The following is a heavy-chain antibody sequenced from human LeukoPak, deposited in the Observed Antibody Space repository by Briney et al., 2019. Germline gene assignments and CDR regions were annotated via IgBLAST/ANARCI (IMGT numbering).Heavy chain of an antibody. Sequence: GGSLRLSCAPSGFPLSSYSINWVHQAPRKGVDWVSYISSSGSVIYYVDSVKGRFTVSRDNAKNSLFLQMNSPRAEDTAVYYCVRVKGSYDYWGQGALVTVSS. CDR3: VRVKGSYDY. CDR1: GFPLSSYS. J-gene: IGHJ4*02. D-gene: IGHD2-15*01. CDR2: ISSSGSVI. V-gene: IGHV3-48*01.